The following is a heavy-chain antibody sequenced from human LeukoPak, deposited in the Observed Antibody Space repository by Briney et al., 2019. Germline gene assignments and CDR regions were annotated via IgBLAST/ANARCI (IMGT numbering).Heavy chain of an antibody. CDR3: ARDFGYYDSSGYHQDNAFDI. J-gene: IGHJ3*02. Sequence: SETLSLTCTVSGGSISTGSYYWSWIRQPAGKGLEWIGRIYTSGSTNYNPSLKSRVTISVDTSKNQFSLKLTSVTAADTAVYYCARDFGYYDSSGYHQDNAFDIWGQGTMVILSS. V-gene: IGHV4-61*02. CDR2: IYTSGST. D-gene: IGHD3-22*01. CDR1: GGSISTGSYY.